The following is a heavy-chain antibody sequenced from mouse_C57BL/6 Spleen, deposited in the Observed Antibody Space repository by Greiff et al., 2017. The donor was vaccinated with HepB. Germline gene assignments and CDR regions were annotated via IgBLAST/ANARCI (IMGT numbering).Heavy chain of an antibody. CDR3: AIEGDGSSSWYFDV. CDR1: GYTFTSYW. D-gene: IGHD1-1*01. CDR2: IHPSDSDT. Sequence: QVQLQQSGAELVKPGASVKVSCKASGYTFTSYWMHWVKQRPGQGLEWIGRIHPSDSDTNYNQKFKGKATLTVDKSSSTAYMQLSRLTSEDSAVYYCAIEGDGSSSWYFDVWGTGTTVTVSS. V-gene: IGHV1-74*01. J-gene: IGHJ1*03.